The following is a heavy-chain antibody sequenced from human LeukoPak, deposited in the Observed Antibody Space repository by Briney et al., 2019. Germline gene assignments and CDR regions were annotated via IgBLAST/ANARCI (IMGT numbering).Heavy chain of an antibody. Sequence: SETLSLTCTVSGGSISSGDYYWSWIRQPPGKGLEWIAYMYYSGSTYYNPSLKSRVTMSADTAKNQLSLKLSSVTAADTAVYYCARPYYYDSRIDPWGQGILVTVSS. CDR3: ARPYYYDSRIDP. J-gene: IGHJ5*02. D-gene: IGHD3-22*01. CDR1: GGSISSGDYY. V-gene: IGHV4-30-4*01. CDR2: MYYSGST.